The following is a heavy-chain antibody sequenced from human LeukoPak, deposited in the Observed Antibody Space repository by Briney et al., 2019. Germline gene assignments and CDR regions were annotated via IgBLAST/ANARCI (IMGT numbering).Heavy chain of an antibody. V-gene: IGHV3-43*02. CDR3: ARSLPDYFDY. Sequence: GGSLRLSCAASGFTFDDCAMHWVRQAPGKGLEWVSLISGDGGTTYSADSVKGRFTISRDNSKNSLYLQMNSLRTEDTALYYCARSLPDYFDYWGQGTLVTVSS. CDR2: ISGDGGTT. CDR1: GFTFDDCA. J-gene: IGHJ4*02.